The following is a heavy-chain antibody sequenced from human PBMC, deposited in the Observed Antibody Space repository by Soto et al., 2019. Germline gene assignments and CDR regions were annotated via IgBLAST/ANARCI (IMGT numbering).Heavy chain of an antibody. D-gene: IGHD2-2*01. V-gene: IGHV3-9*01. Sequence: EVQLVESGGGLVQPGRSLRLSCAASGFTFVDYAMHWVRQAPGQGLEWVSGISWDGGYKGYAESVKGRFTISRDNAKKSLYLEMNSRRVEDTALYYCAKDEGYCNSIRCKDAFNYWGQGTTVTVS. CDR1: GFTFVDYA. CDR3: AKDEGYCNSIRCKDAFNY. CDR2: ISWDGGYK. J-gene: IGHJ3*01.